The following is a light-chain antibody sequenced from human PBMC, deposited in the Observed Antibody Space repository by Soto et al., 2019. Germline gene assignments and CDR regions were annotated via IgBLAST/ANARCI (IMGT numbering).Light chain of an antibody. Sequence: EVVLTQSPVTLSLSPGERATLSCRASQSVSRYLAWYQQKPGQAPRLLIYDSSNRATGIPARFSGSGSGTEFTLTISSLEPEDFAVYYCQQRNTWPLTFGGGTKVEIK. CDR2: DSS. CDR3: QQRNTWPLT. CDR1: QSVSRY. J-gene: IGKJ4*01. V-gene: IGKV3-11*01.